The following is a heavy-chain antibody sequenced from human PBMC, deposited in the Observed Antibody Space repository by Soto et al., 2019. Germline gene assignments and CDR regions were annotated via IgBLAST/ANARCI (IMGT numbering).Heavy chain of an antibody. D-gene: IGHD6-19*01. CDR2: IKQDGSEK. J-gene: IGHJ6*02. CDR1: GFTFSSYA. V-gene: IGHV3-7*03. Sequence: EVQLLESGGGLVQPGGSLRLSCAASGFTFSSYAMSWVRQAPGKGLEWVANIKQDGSEKYYVDSVKGRFTISRDNAKNSLYLQMNSLRAEDTAVYYCARDPIAVAGPDYGMDVWGQGTTVTVSS. CDR3: ARDPIAVAGPDYGMDV.